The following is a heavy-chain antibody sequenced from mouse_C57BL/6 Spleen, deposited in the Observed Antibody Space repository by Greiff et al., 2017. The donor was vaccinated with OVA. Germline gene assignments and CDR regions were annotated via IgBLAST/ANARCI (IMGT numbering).Heavy chain of an antibody. V-gene: IGHV5-17*01. CDR1: GFTFSDYG. D-gene: IGHD2-1*01. CDR3: ARPDGNYPAWFAY. Sequence: EVKLEESGGGLVKPGGSLKLSCAASGFTFSDYGMHWVRQAPEKGLEWVAYISSGSSTIYYADTVKGRFTISRDNAKNTLFLQMTSLRSEDTAMYYCARPDGNYPAWFAYWGQGTLVTVSA. J-gene: IGHJ3*01. CDR2: ISSGSSTI.